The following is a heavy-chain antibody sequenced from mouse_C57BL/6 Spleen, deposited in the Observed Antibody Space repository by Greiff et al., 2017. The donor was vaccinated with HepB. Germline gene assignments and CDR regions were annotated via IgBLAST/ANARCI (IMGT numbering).Heavy chain of an antibody. Sequence: QVQLQQPGAELVKPGASVKLSCKASGYTFTSYWMQWVKQRPGQGLEWIGEIDPSDSYTNYHQKFKGKATLTVDTSASTAYLQRSSLTSEDSADYYCARGDWAMDYWGQGTSVTVSS. CDR3: ARGDWAMDY. J-gene: IGHJ4*01. CDR1: GYTFTSYW. V-gene: IGHV1-50*01. D-gene: IGHD3-3*01. CDR2: IDPSDSYT.